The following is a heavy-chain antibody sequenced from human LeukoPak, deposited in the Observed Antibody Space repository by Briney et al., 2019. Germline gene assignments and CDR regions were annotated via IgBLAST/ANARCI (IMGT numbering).Heavy chain of an antibody. V-gene: IGHV3-9*01. CDR2: ISWNSGSI. Sequence: GGSLRLSCAASGFTFDDYAMHWVRQAPGKGLEWVSGISWNSGSIGYADSVKGRFTISRDNAKNSLYLQVNSLRAEDTALYYCAKDIGGGSYYLFDYWGQGTLVTASS. J-gene: IGHJ4*02. D-gene: IGHD1-26*01. CDR3: AKDIGGGSYYLFDY. CDR1: GFTFDDYA.